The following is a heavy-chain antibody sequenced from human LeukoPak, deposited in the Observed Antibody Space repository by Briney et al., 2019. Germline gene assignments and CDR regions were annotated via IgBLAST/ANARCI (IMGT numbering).Heavy chain of an antibody. CDR3: ARRAIQLEDMFDV. CDR1: GFTFSSYA. CDR2: ISYDGSNK. J-gene: IGHJ6*02. D-gene: IGHD1-1*01. Sequence: PGRSLRLSCAASGFTFSSYAMHWVRQAPGKGLEWVAVISYDGSNKYYADSVKGRFTISRDNSKNTLYLQMNSLRAEDTAVYYCARRAIQLEDMFDVWGQGTTVTVSS. V-gene: IGHV3-30*04.